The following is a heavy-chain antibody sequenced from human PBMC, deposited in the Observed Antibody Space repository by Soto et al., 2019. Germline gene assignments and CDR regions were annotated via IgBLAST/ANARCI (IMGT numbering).Heavy chain of an antibody. CDR2: IDWDDDK. V-gene: IGHV2-70*04. D-gene: IGHD3-22*01. J-gene: IGHJ4*02. Sequence: SGPTLVDPTQTLTLTCTFSGFSLSTSGMRVSWIRQPPGKALEWLARIDWDDDKFYSTSLKTRLTISKDTSKNQAVLTITNMDSVDTATYYCARISDYYDSSGRDYWGQRTLATVSS. CDR3: ARISDYYDSSGRDY. CDR1: GFSLSTSGMR.